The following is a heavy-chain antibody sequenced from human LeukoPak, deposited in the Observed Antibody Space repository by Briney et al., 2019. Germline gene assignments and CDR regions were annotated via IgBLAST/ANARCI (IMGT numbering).Heavy chain of an antibody. CDR3: ARDRSAAYYRDYFDY. D-gene: IGHD3-22*01. Sequence: SETLSLTCSVSGGSMSGYYWSWIRQPAGKGLEWIGRIYSSESINYSPSLKSRVTMSIDTSKNRFYLKLTSVTAADTALYYCARDRSAAYYRDYFDYWGQGALVTV. V-gene: IGHV4-4*07. CDR1: GGSMSGYY. J-gene: IGHJ4*02. CDR2: IYSSESI.